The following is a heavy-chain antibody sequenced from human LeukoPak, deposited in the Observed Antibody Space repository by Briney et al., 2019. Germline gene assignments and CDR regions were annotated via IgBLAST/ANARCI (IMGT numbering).Heavy chain of an antibody. V-gene: IGHV3-30*03. Sequence: GGSLRLSCAASGFTFSSYGMHWVRQAPGKGLEWVAVISYDGSNKYYADSVKGRFTISRDNSKNTLYLQMNSLRAEDTAVYYCAREGIAAAGDHDAFDIWGQGTMVTVSS. CDR2: ISYDGSNK. D-gene: IGHD6-13*01. CDR3: AREGIAAAGDHDAFDI. CDR1: GFTFSSYG. J-gene: IGHJ3*02.